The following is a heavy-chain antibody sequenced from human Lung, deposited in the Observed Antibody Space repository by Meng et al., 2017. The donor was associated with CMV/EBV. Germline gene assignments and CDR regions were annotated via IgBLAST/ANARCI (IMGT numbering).Heavy chain of an antibody. CDR3: AAWAHILAVAPTGVDY. D-gene: IGHD2-2*01. CDR2: ISPDGSSA. Sequence: GESLKISCAASGFTFRSYWMDWVRQAPGKGLVWVSRISPDGSSAAYADSVRGRFTISRDNAKNTLYLQMNSLRVEDTAVYYCAAWAHILAVAPTGVDYWGQGTXVTVSS. CDR1: GFTFRSYW. J-gene: IGHJ4*02. V-gene: IGHV3-74*03.